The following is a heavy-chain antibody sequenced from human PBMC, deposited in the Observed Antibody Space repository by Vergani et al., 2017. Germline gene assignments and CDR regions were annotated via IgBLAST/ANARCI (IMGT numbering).Heavy chain of an antibody. CDR3: ARCRETTYGGFFDY. V-gene: IGHV4-38-2*01. D-gene: IGHD3-16*01. Sequence: QVQLQESGPGLVKPSETLSLTCDVSGYSISSGYYWGWVRQPPGKGLEWIGCFYHSGSAFYNPSFKSRVTKSVDTSKNQFSLMLNSVTAADPAIYYCARCRETTYGGFFDYWGQGAPVTVSS. CDR2: FYHSGSA. J-gene: IGHJ4*02. CDR1: GYSISSGYY.